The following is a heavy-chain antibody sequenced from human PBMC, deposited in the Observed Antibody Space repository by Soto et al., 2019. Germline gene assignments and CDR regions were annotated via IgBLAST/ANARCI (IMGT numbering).Heavy chain of an antibody. CDR2: IYYSGST. Sequence: PSETLSLTCTVSGGSISSGGYYWSWIRQHPGKGLEWIGYIYYSGSTYYNPSLKSRVTISVDTSKNQFSLKLSSVTAADTAVYHCARPRGGSYWDFGYWGQGTPVTVSS. CDR3: ARPRGGSYWDFGY. D-gene: IGHD1-26*01. V-gene: IGHV4-31*03. CDR1: GGSISSGGYY. J-gene: IGHJ4*02.